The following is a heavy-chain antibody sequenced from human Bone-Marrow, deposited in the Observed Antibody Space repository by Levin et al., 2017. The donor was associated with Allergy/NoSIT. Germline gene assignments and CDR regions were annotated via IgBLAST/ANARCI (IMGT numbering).Heavy chain of an antibody. D-gene: IGHD2-2*01. J-gene: IGHJ4*02. CDR1: GGSLTSYSSH. V-gene: IGHV4-39*01. CDR2: IYYSGTT. CDR3: ARSSLASSQPFDF. Sequence: SQTLSLTCTVSGGSLTSYSSHWGWIRQPPGKGLEWIGSIYYSGTTYYNLSLKSRVTISVDTSKNQFSLMLRSVTAADTAVYYCARSSLASSQPFDFWGQGALVTVSS.